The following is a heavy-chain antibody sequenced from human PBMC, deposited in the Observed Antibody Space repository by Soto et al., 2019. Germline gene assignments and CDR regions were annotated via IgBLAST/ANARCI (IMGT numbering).Heavy chain of an antibody. CDR2: IYYSGST. V-gene: IGHV4-59*01. CDR3: ARGDSGVTPFDY. J-gene: IGHJ4*02. Sequence: PSETLSLTCTVSGGSISSYYWSWIRQPPGKGLEWIGYIYYSGSTNYNPSLKGRVTISVDTSKNQFSLKLSSVTAADTAVYYCARGDSGVTPFDYWGQGTLVTVSS. CDR1: GGSISSYY. D-gene: IGHD4-17*01.